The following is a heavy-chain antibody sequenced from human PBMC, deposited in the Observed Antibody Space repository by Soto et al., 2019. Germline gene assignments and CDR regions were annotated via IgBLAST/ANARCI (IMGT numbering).Heavy chain of an antibody. Sequence: QVQLQESGPGLVKPSQTLSLTCTVSGGSISSGDYYWRWIRQPPGKGLEWIGYIYYSGSTYYNPSLKSRVTISVDPSKNQFSLKLSSVTAADTAVYYCASSCDLCSAGDAFDIWGQGTMVTVSS. J-gene: IGHJ3*02. CDR1: GGSISSGDYY. CDR2: IYYSGST. D-gene: IGHD2-15*01. V-gene: IGHV4-30-4*01. CDR3: ASSCDLCSAGDAFDI.